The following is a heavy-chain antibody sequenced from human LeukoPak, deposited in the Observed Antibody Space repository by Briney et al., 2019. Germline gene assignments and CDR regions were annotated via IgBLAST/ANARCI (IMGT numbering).Heavy chain of an antibody. Sequence: ASVKVSCKASGYTFTGYYMHWVRQAPGQGLEWMGRINPNSGGTNYAQKFQGRVTMTRDTSISTAYMELSRLRSDDTAVYYCARDYEGITLNWFDPWGPGTLVTVSS. CDR1: GYTFTGYY. D-gene: IGHD3-10*01. CDR3: ARDYEGITLNWFDP. J-gene: IGHJ5*02. CDR2: INPNSGGT. V-gene: IGHV1-2*06.